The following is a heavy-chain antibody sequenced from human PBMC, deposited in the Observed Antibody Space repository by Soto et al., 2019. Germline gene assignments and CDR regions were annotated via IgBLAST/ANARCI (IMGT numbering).Heavy chain of an antibody. J-gene: IGHJ3*02. CDR2: IYYSGST. CDR3: ARASSGYKGAFDI. CDR1: GGSISSYY. Sequence: QVQLQESGPGLVKPSETLSLTCTVSGGSISSYYWSWIRQPPVKGLEWIGYIYYSGSTNYNPSLKSRVTISVDTSKNQFSLKLSSVTAADTAVYYCARASSGYKGAFDIWGQGTMVTVSS. V-gene: IGHV4-59*01. D-gene: IGHD6-19*01.